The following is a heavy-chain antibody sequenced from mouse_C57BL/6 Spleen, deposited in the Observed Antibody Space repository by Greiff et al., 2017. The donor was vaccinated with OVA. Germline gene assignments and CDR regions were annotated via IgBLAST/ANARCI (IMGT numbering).Heavy chain of an antibody. Sequence: EVKLMESGGGLVKPGGSLKLSCAASGFTFSSYAMSWVRQTPEKRLEWVATFSDGGSYTYYPDNVKGRFTISRDNAKNNLYLQMSHLKSEDTAMYYCARDGDGFKYYFDYWGQGTTLTVSS. CDR3: ARDGDGFKYYFDY. D-gene: IGHD2-3*01. CDR1: GFTFSSYA. J-gene: IGHJ2*01. V-gene: IGHV5-4*01. CDR2: FSDGGSYT.